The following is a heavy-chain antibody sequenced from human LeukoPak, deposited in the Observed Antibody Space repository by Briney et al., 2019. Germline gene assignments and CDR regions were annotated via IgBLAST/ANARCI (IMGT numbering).Heavy chain of an antibody. CDR2: IYYSGST. Sequence: GSLRLSCAASGFTFSSYWMHWVRQAPGKGLEWIGSIYYSGSTYYNPSLKSRVTISVDTSKSQFSLKLNSVTATDTAVYYCARHYGPWGQGTLVTVSS. J-gene: IGHJ4*02. D-gene: IGHD3-10*01. CDR3: ARHYGP. V-gene: IGHV4-39*01. CDR1: GFTFSSYW.